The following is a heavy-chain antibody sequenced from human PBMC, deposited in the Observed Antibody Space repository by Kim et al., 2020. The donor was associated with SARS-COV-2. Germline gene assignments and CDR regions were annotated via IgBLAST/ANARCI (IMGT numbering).Heavy chain of an antibody. CDR3: ATLPGIVPPGSDYYYGMDV. V-gene: IGHV1-2*02. CDR2: INPNSGGT. Sequence: ASVKVSCKASGYTFTGYYMHWVRQAPGQGLEWMGWINPNSGGTNYAQKFQGRVTMTRDTSISTAYMELTRLRSDDTAVYYCATLPGIVPPGSDYYYGMDVWGQGTTVTVSS. D-gene: IGHD2-2*01. CDR1: GYTFTGYY. J-gene: IGHJ6*02.